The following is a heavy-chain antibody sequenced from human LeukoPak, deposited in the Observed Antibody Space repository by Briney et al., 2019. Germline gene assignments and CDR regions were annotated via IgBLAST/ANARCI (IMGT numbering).Heavy chain of an antibody. Sequence: SVKVSCKSSGATFSSYAISWVRQAPGQGLEWMGRIIPILGIANYAQKFQGRVTITADKSTSTAYMELSSLRSEDTAVYYCAGGMGKDYYDSSGYYGLWGQGTLVTVSS. CDR3: AGGMGKDYYDSSGYYGL. CDR2: IIPILGIA. CDR1: GATFSSYA. D-gene: IGHD3-22*01. V-gene: IGHV1-69*04. J-gene: IGHJ4*02.